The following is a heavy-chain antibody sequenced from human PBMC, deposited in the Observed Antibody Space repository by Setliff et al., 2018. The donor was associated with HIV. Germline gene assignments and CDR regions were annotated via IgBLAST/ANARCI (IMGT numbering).Heavy chain of an antibody. V-gene: IGHV1-18*01. CDR1: GYTFTSYG. Sequence: ASVKVSCKASGYTFTSYGITWVRQAPGQGLEWMGWISTYNGNTHYAQKLQGRVTMTTDTSTSTAYMELRSLRSDDTAMYYCARKYTGGPLDYWGQGTLVAVSS. D-gene: IGHD6-19*01. J-gene: IGHJ4*02. CDR2: ISTYNGNT. CDR3: ARKYTGGPLDY.